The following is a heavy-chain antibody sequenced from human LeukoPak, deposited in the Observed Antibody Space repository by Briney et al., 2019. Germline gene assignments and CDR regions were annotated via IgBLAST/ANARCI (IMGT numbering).Heavy chain of an antibody. CDR2: AYDDASNQ. J-gene: IGHJ4*02. CDR1: GFTFRSYG. CDR3: ATGSRYYYDH. Sequence: GGSLRLSCVASGFTFRSYGMHWVRQVPGKGLEWVAVAYDDASNQYYADSVKGRFTISKDNSRNTLYLQMNSLRAGDTAVYSCATGSRYYYDHWGQGTLVTVSA. D-gene: IGHD3-22*01. V-gene: IGHV3-33*01.